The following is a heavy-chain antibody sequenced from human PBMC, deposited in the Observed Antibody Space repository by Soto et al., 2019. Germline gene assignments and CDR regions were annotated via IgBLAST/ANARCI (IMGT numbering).Heavy chain of an antibody. Sequence: GGSLRLSCVVSGFTVSSNYMSWVRQAPGRGLEWVSVIFSGGSSYYSDSVKGRFTISRDNSRNIVYLQMNSLRAEDTAVYYCARDEPGEVHWGQGALVTVSS. CDR1: GFTVSSNY. D-gene: IGHD2-21*01. J-gene: IGHJ4*02. CDR3: ARDEPGEVH. CDR2: IFSGGSS. V-gene: IGHV3-53*01.